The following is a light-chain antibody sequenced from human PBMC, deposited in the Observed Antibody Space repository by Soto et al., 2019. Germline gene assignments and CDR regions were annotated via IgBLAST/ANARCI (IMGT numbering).Light chain of an antibody. J-gene: IGKJ1*01. Sequence: CRASQSVYSNVAWYQQKPAXXXRXXXNGAATRAAGSPARFSGSGYETEFTLPISSLLSEDFAVYYCQQHNNWSLTFGQGNKVDIK. V-gene: IGKV3-15*01. CDR1: QSVYSN. CDR2: GAA. CDR3: QQHNNWSLT.